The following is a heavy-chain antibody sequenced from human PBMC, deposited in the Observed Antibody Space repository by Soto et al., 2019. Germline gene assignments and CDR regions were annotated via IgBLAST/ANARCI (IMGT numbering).Heavy chain of an antibody. CDR2: IHAGNANT. D-gene: IGHD3-16*02. V-gene: IGHV1-3*01. Sequence: ASVKVSCNASAYTFSTNGLHWLRQAPGQRIEWMGWIHAGNANTRYSEKLEGRVTITRDTSASTVYMELSSLRSEVTAVYYCARDRYTATTVWFDPWGQGTLVTVSS. CDR1: AYTFSTNG. CDR3: ARDRYTATTVWFDP. J-gene: IGHJ5*02.